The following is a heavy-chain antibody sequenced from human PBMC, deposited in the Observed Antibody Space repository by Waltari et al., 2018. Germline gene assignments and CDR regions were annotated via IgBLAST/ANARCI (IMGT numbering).Heavy chain of an antibody. CDR1: GFTFTSSA. V-gene: IGHV1-58*02. D-gene: IGHD4-4*01. J-gene: IGHJ6*02. CDR2: IVVGSGNT. Sequence: QMQLVQSGPEVKKPGTSVKVSCKASGFTFTSSAMQWVRQARGQRLEWIGWIVVGSGNTNYAQKFQERVTITRDMSTSTAYMELSSLRSEDTAVYYCVADRGTVTTDYYYGMDVWGQGTTVTVSS. CDR3: VADRGTVTTDYYYGMDV.